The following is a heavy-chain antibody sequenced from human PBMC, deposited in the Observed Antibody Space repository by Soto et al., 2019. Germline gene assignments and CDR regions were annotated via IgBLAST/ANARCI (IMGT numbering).Heavy chain of an antibody. V-gene: IGHV3-30*18. J-gene: IGHJ4*02. Sequence: QVQLVESGGGVVQPGRSLRLSCAASGFTFSSYGMHWVRQAPGKGLEWVAVISYDGSNKYYADSVKGRFTISRDNSKNTLYLQMNSLRAEDTAVYYCAKDRSTSYFDYWGQGTLVTVSS. CDR1: GFTFSSYG. D-gene: IGHD2-2*01. CDR3: AKDRSTSYFDY. CDR2: ISYDGSNK.